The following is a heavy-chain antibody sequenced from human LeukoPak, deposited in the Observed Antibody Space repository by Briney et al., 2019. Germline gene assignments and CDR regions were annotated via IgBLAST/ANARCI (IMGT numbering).Heavy chain of an antibody. CDR3: ARDRKFKAKAAAGTFFDY. V-gene: IGHV3-33*01. D-gene: IGHD6-13*01. J-gene: IGHJ4*02. CDR2: IWYDGSNK. Sequence: SGGSLRLSCAASGFTFSSYGMHWVRQAPGKGLEWVAVIWYDGSNKYYADSVKGRFTISRDNSKNTLYLQMNSLRAEDTAVYYCARDRKFKAKAAAGTFFDYWGQGTLVTVSS. CDR1: GFTFSSYG.